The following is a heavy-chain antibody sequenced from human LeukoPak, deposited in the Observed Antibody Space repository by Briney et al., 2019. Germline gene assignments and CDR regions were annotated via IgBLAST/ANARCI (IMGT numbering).Heavy chain of an antibody. D-gene: IGHD6-19*01. CDR3: ARDTTAVTSSAFDS. J-gene: IGHJ4*02. Sequence: SETLSLTCAVYGGSFSGYYWSWIRQPPGKGLEWIGEIYHGGTTNYNPSLKSRVTISVDKLKNQFSLRLSSVTAADTAVYYCARDTTAVTSSAFDSWGQGTLVTVSS. V-gene: IGHV4-34*01. CDR1: GGSFSGYY. CDR2: IYHGGTT.